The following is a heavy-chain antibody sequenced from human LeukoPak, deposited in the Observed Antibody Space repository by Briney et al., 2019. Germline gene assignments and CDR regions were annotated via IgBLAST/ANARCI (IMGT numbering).Heavy chain of an antibody. D-gene: IGHD5-12*01. CDR2: IDNDGSDT. CDR1: GFTFRSYW. J-gene: IGHJ3*01. V-gene: IGHV3-74*01. Sequence: GGSLRLSCAASGFTFRSYWIHWVRQAPGKGLVWVGRIDNDGSDTIYADSVKGRFTVSRDNAKNTLYPQMNSLGAEDTAVYFCARGGFSHGFDVWGQGTVVTVSS. CDR3: ARGGFSHGFDV.